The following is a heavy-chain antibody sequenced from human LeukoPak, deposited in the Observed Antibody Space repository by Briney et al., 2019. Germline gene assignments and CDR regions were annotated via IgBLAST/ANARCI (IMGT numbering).Heavy chain of an antibody. Sequence: SETLSLTCTVSGGSISSYYWSWIRQPAGKGLEWIGRIYTSGSTNYNPSLKSRVTMSVDTSKNQFSLKLSSVTAADTAVYYCARLAYDSSGEYFVYWGQGTLVTVSS. CDR3: ARLAYDSSGEYFVY. CDR1: GGSISSYY. CDR2: IYTSGST. V-gene: IGHV4-4*07. D-gene: IGHD3-22*01. J-gene: IGHJ4*02.